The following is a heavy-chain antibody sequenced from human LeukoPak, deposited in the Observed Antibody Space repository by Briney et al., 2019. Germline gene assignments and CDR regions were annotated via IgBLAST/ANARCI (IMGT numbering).Heavy chain of an antibody. V-gene: IGHV4-4*07. CDR2: IYTSGST. CDR3: ARGGYSYGHDYYYMDV. D-gene: IGHD5-18*01. J-gene: IGHJ6*03. Sequence: SETLSLTCTVSGVSISSYYWSWIRQPAGKGLEWIGRIYTSGSTNYNPSLKSRVTMSVDTSKNQFSLKLSSVTAADTAVYYCARGGYSYGHDYYYMDVWGKGTTVTISS. CDR1: GVSISSYY.